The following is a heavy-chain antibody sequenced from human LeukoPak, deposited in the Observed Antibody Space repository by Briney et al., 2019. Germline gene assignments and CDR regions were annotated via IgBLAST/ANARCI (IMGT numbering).Heavy chain of an antibody. Sequence: SETLSLTCTVSGGSISSFYWSWIRQTPGKGLEWIGYIYHSGSTNYNPSLKSRVAISVDTSKNQFSLHLNSVTAADTAVYYCASLRASSIGAHYAMDVWGQGTTVTVSS. CDR1: GGSISSFY. D-gene: IGHD6-6*01. CDR2: IYHSGST. CDR3: ASLRASSIGAHYAMDV. V-gene: IGHV4-59*08. J-gene: IGHJ6*02.